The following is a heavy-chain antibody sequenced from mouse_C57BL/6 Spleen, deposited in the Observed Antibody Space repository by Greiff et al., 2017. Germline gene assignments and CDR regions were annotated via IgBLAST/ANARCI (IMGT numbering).Heavy chain of an antibody. D-gene: IGHD2-3*01. J-gene: IGHJ4*01. CDR1: GYTFTSYW. V-gene: IGHV1-59*01. CDR3: ARSVGDGYFAMDY. CDR2: IDPSDSYT. Sequence: QVHVKQPGAELVRPGTSVKLSCKASGYTFTSYWMHWVKQRPGQGLEWIGVIDPSDSYTNYNQKFKGKATLTVDTSSSTAYMQLSSLTTEDSAVYYCARSVGDGYFAMDYWGQGTSVTVSS.